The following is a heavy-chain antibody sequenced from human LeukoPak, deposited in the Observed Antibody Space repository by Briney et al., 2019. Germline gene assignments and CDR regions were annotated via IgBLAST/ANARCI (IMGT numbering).Heavy chain of an antibody. J-gene: IGHJ3*01. CDR3: ATDGPRAMTTVTTSG. CDR1: GYTLTELS. V-gene: IGHV1-24*01. Sequence: ASVKVSCKVSGYTLTELSMHWVRQAPGKGLEWMGGFDPEDGETIYAQKFQGRVTMTEDTSTDTAYMELSSLRSEDTAVYYCATDGPRAMTTVTTSGWGQGTMVTVSS. D-gene: IGHD4-17*01. CDR2: FDPEDGET.